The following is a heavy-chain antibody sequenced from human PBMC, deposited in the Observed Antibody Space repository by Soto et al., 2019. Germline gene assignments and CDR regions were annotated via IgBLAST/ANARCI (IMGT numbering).Heavy chain of an antibody. CDR1: GASISCFY. V-gene: IGHV4-4*07. CDR3: VRDGTKTLRDWFDP. Sequence: TXSLTCTLSGASISCFYWSWIRNSAGKGLEWIGRIYATGTTDYNPSLKSRVMRSVDTSKKQFYLKLRSVTAADTDVYYCVRDGTKTLRDWFDPWGQGISVTVYS. D-gene: IGHD1-1*01. J-gene: IGHJ5*02. CDR2: IYATGTT.